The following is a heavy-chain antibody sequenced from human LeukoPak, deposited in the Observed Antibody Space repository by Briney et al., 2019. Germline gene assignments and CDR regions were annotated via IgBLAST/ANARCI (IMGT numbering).Heavy chain of an antibody. CDR1: GGTFSSYA. Sequence: SVKVSCKASGGTFSSYAISLVRQAPGQGLEWMGVIIPIFGTANYAQKFQGRATITADKSTSTAYMELSSMRSEETAVYYCERDQEWFGELSDYYYGMDVWGKGTTVTVSS. CDR2: IIPIFGTA. V-gene: IGHV1-69*06. CDR3: ERDQEWFGELSDYYYGMDV. D-gene: IGHD3-10*01. J-gene: IGHJ6*04.